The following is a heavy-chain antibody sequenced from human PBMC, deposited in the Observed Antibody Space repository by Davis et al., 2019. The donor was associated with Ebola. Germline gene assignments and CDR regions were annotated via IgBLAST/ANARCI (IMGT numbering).Heavy chain of an antibody. V-gene: IGHV3-33*01. J-gene: IGHJ4*02. D-gene: IGHD1-26*01. CDR3: ARGTTGSYSSFH. CDR1: GFTFSSYG. CDR2: IWYDGSNK. Sequence: GESLKISCAASGFTFSSYGMHWVRQAPGKGLEWVAVIWYDGSNKYYADSVKGRFTISRDNSKNTLYLQMNSLRAEDTAVYYRARGTTGSYSSFHWGQGTLVTVSS.